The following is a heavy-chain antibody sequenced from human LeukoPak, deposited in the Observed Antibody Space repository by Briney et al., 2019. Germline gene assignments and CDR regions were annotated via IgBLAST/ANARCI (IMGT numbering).Heavy chain of an antibody. V-gene: IGHV3-23*01. J-gene: IGHJ4*02. D-gene: IGHD3-3*01. CDR3: AKVPYDLTPYYFDY. CDR1: GFSFIAYA. CDR2: TSGSGGTT. Sequence: GGSLRLSCAASGFSFIAYAMSWVRRAPGKGLEWVSTTSGSGGTTYYADSVKGRFTISRDNSKNTLYLQMSSLRAEDTAVYYCAKVPYDLTPYYFDYWGQGTLVTVSS.